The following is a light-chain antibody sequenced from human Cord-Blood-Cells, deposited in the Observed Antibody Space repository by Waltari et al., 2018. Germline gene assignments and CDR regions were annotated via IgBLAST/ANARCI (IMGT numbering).Light chain of an antibody. J-gene: IGKJ4*01. Sequence: EIALTQPPGTLSLPPGDRATPACRASQSVSSSYFSWYQQKPGQAPRLLIYGASSKATSIPDRFSGSGSGTDFALTISRLVPEGFAGYYCQQYGSSRSFGGGTKVESK. CDR2: GAS. CDR3: QQYGSSRS. V-gene: IGKV3-20*01. CDR1: QSVSSSY.